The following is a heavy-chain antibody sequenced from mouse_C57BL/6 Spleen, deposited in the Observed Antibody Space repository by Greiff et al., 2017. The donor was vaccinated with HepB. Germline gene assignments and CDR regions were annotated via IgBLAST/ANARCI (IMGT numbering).Heavy chain of an antibody. CDR2: IYPSDSET. V-gene: IGHV1-61*01. CDR1: GYTFTSYW. J-gene: IGHJ3*01. CDR3: AREGAGTWFAY. Sequence: QVQLQQPGAELVRPGSSVKLSCKASGYTFTSYWVDWVKQRPGQGLEWIGNIYPSDSETHYNQKFKDKATLTVDKSSSTAYMQLSSLTSEDSAVYYCAREGAGTWFAYWGQGTLVTVSA. D-gene: IGHD4-1*01.